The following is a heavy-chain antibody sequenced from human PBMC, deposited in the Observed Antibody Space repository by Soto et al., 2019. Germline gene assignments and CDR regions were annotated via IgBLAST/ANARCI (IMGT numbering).Heavy chain of an antibody. D-gene: IGHD6-13*01. V-gene: IGHV4-31*03. CDR3: ARGYRQSGYSSSWVFDY. Sequence: QVQLRESGPGLVNPSQTLSLTCTVSGGSINSGGYYWNWIRQHPGKGLECIGYMYYSGSTYYTPFLRSRVIISADTSENHFSLKLSSVTAADTAVYFCARGYRQSGYSSSWVFDYWGQGTLVNVSS. J-gene: IGHJ4*02. CDR2: MYYSGST. CDR1: GGSINSGGYY.